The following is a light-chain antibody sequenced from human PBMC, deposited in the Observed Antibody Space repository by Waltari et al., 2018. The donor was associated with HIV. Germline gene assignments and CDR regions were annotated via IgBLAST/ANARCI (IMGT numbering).Light chain of an antibody. V-gene: IGKV1-39*01. CDR1: QSISTY. J-gene: IGKJ3*01. CDR3: LQSYTSPLT. Sequence: DIQMTQSPSSLSASVGDRVTIACRASQSISTYLNWYQLKPGKVPKLLISAASTLQSGVPSRFSGSGSGTDFTLTLSSPQPEDFATYYCLQSYTSPLTFGPGTKVEIK. CDR2: AAS.